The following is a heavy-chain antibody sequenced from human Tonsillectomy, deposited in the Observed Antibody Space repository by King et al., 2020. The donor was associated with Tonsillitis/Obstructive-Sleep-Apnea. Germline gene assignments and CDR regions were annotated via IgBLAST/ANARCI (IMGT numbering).Heavy chain of an antibody. V-gene: IGHV3-11*05. CDR1: GFSFSDYY. Sequence: VQLVESGGGLVKPGGSLRLSCAASGFSFSDYYMTWIRQAPGKGLEWVSYISSSSSDTNYADSVKGRFTISRDNAENSLFLQMNSLRTEDTAVYYCARVRNWNGDYYSYCYMDVWGKGTTVTVSS. D-gene: IGHD1-1*01. CDR2: ISSSSSDT. CDR3: ARVRNWNGDYYSYCYMDV. J-gene: IGHJ6*03.